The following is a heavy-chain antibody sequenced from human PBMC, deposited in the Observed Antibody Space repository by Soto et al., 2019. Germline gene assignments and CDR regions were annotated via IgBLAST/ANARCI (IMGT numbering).Heavy chain of an antibody. CDR3: AIWYSSSWYSYYYYYGMDV. Sequence: GAAVKISCEGSGYSFTSYWISRVRQMPGKGLEWMGRIDPSDSYTNYSPSFQGHVTISADKSISTAYLQWSSLKASDTAMYYCAIWYSSSWYSYYYYYGMDVWGQGTTVTVSS. J-gene: IGHJ6*02. CDR2: IDPSDSYT. D-gene: IGHD6-13*01. V-gene: IGHV5-10-1*01. CDR1: GYSFTSYW.